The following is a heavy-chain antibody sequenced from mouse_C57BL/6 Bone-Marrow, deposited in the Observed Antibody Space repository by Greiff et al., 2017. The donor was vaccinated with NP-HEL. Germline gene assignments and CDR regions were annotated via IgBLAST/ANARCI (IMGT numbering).Heavy chain of an antibody. CDR1: GYSITSGYY. CDR2: ISYDGSN. V-gene: IGHV3-6*01. Sequence: EVKLMESGPGRVKPSQSLSLTCSVTGYSITSGYYWNWIRQFPGNKLEWMGYISYDGSNNYNPSLKNRISITRDTSKNQFFLKLNSVTTEDTATYYCARHYFDYWGQGTTLTVSS. J-gene: IGHJ2*01. CDR3: ARHYFDY.